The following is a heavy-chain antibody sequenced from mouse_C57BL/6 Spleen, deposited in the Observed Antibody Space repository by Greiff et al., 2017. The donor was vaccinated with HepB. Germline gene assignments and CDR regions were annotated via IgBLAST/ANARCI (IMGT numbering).Heavy chain of an antibody. Sequence: EVMLVESGGDLVKPGGSLKLSCAASGFTFSSYGMSWVRQTPDKRLEWVATISSGGSYTYYPDSVTGRFTSSRDNAKNTLYLQMSSLKSEDTAVYYCASHHRDSTVVGDWYFDVWGTGTSVTVSS. V-gene: IGHV5-6*02. J-gene: IGHJ1*03. CDR2: ISSGGSYT. CDR3: ASHHRDSTVVGDWYFDV. D-gene: IGHD1-1*01. CDR1: GFTFSSYG.